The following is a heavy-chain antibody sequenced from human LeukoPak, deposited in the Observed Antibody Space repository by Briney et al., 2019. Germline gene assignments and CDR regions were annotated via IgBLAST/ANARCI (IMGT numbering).Heavy chain of an antibody. CDR3: ARSRVANDSSGYYFKLDY. J-gene: IGHJ4*02. D-gene: IGHD3-22*01. CDR2: ISNDGTYK. CDR1: GFTFSSYA. V-gene: IGHV3-30*04. Sequence: GGSLRLSCAASGFTFSSYAMHWVRQAPDKGLEYVAVISNDGTYKYYGASVKGRFTISRDNSKNTLYLQMDSLRSEDTAVYYCARSRVANDSSGYYFKLDYWGQGTLVTVSS.